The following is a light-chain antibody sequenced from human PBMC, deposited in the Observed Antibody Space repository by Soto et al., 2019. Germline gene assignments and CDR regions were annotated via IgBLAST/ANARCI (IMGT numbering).Light chain of an antibody. CDR2: TNN. Sequence: QSVLTQPPSVSGTPGQRVTISFSGSSSNIGSSNVNWYQQLPGTAPKLLIYTNNQRPSGVPDRFSASKSGTSASLAISGLLSEDEADYYCAAWDDSLNGRVFGTGTKVTVL. J-gene: IGLJ1*01. CDR1: SSNIGSSN. V-gene: IGLV1-44*01. CDR3: AAWDDSLNGRV.